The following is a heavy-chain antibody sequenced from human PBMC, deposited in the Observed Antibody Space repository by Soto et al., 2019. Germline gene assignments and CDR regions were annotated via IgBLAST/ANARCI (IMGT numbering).Heavy chain of an antibody. J-gene: IGHJ4*02. Sequence: QVQLVESGGGVVQPGRSLRLSCEASGFTFSSYGMHWVRQAPGKGLEWVAVIWYDGSKKYYADFVKGRFTISRDNSKNKLYLQMNSLRAEDTAVYYCASRSPALDYWGQGALVTVSS. V-gene: IGHV3-33*01. CDR1: GFTFSSYG. D-gene: IGHD2-2*01. CDR2: IWYDGSKK. CDR3: ASRSPALDY.